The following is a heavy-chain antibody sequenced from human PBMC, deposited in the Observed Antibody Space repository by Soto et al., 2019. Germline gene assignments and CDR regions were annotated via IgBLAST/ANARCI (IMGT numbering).Heavy chain of an antibody. CDR2: ISASGGST. J-gene: IGHJ4*02. V-gene: IGHV3-23*01. CDR1: GFTFSSYA. CDR3: AKLRLSRAASHLDY. D-gene: IGHD5-12*01. Sequence: EVQLLESGGGLVQPGGSLRLSCAASGFTFSSYAMTWVRQAPGKGLEWVSAISASGGSTDYADSVKGRFTTSRDNSKNTLYLQMNSLRAEDTAVYYCAKLRLSRAASHLDYWGQGILVTVSS.